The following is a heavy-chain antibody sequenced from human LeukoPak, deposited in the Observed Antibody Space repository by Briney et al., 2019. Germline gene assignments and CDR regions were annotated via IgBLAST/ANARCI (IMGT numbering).Heavy chain of an antibody. J-gene: IGHJ3*02. Sequence: SETLSLTCTVSGYSISSGYYWGWIRQPPGKGLEWVGSIYHSGSAYYNPSLKSRVAISVDTSKNQFSLQLSSVTAADTAVYHCAREAYYYDSSGYWDAFDIWGQGTMVIVSS. CDR2: IYHSGSA. D-gene: IGHD3-22*01. V-gene: IGHV4-38-2*02. CDR1: GYSISSGYY. CDR3: AREAYYYDSSGYWDAFDI.